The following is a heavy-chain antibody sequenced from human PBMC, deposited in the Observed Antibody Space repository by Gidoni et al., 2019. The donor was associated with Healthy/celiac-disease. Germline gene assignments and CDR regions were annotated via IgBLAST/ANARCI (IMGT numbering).Heavy chain of an antibody. V-gene: IGHV3-21*01. CDR1: GITFSSYS. CDR2: ISSSSSYI. J-gene: IGHJ4*02. D-gene: IGHD6-13*01. Sequence: EVQLVESGGGLVKPGGSLRLSCAAPGITFSSYSMNWVRQAPGKGLEWVSSISSSSSYIYYADSVKGRFTISRDNAKNSLYLQMNSLRAEDTAVYYCARVPARAAAYFDYWGQGTLVTVSS. CDR3: ARVPARAAAYFDY.